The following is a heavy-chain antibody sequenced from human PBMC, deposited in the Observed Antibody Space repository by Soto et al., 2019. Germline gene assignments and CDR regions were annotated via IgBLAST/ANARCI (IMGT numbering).Heavy chain of an antibody. CDR1: GFTFSSYG. CDR3: ARRGRKYYDSSGYYYYGMDA. V-gene: IGHV3-33*01. CDR2: IWYDGSNK. J-gene: IGHJ6*02. Sequence: PGGSLRLSCAASGFTFSSYGMHWVRQAPGKGLEWVAVIWYDGSNKYYADSVKGRFTISRDNSKNTLYLQMNSLRADDTAVYYCARRGRKYYDSSGYYYYGMDAWGQGTTVTVSS. D-gene: IGHD3-22*01.